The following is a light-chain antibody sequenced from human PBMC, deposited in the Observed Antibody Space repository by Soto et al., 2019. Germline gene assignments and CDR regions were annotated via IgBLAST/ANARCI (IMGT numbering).Light chain of an antibody. Sequence: QSALTQPASVSGSPGQSITISCTGTSSDINTYIYISWYQQHPGKAPKLIIYDVTNRPPGVSNRFSGSKSGNTASLTISGLQAEDEADYYCCSYAGTYTRVFGTGTKVTVL. V-gene: IGLV2-14*03. J-gene: IGLJ1*01. CDR1: SSDINTYIY. CDR2: DVT. CDR3: CSYAGTYTRV.